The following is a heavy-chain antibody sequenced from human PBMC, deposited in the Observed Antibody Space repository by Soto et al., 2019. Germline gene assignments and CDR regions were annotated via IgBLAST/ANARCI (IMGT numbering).Heavy chain of an antibody. CDR3: ARRIAGNSGHAMDV. D-gene: IGHD2-15*01. Sequence: GGSLRLSCVVSGIDFSNYAMTWVRQAPGKGLEWVAISSTSGRSTYHADSVRGRFTISRDNAKNSLFLQMNSLRVEDTAVYYCARRIAGNSGHAMDVWGQGTAVTVSS. CDR1: GIDFSNYA. J-gene: IGHJ6*02. CDR2: SSTSGRST. V-gene: IGHV3-23*01.